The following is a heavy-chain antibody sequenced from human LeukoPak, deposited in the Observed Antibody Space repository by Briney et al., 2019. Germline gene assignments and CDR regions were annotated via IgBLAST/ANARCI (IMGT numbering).Heavy chain of an antibody. Sequence: PGGSLRLSCAASGFTFSSYWMSWVRHAPGKGLEWVANIKQDGSEKYYVDSVKGRFTISRDNAKSSLYLQMNSLRAEDTAVYYCARTETLWFGELFPDYWGQGTLVTVSS. CDR2: IKQDGSEK. CDR3: ARTETLWFGELFPDY. D-gene: IGHD3-10*01. V-gene: IGHV3-7*01. CDR1: GFTFSSYW. J-gene: IGHJ4*02.